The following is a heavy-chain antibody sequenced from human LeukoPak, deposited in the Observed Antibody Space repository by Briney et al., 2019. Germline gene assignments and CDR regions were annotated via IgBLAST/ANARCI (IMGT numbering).Heavy chain of an antibody. V-gene: IGHV4-59*01. CDR3: ARGLPGYSGGDDAFNI. D-gene: IGHD1-26*01. Sequence: SETLSLTCTVSGDSISGYYWSWFRLPPGKGLEWLGYISYTGNTNYNPSLKSRLTISLDTSRNHFSLKLSSVTAADTAVYYCARGLPGYSGGDDAFNIWGQGTMATVSS. CDR2: ISYTGNT. J-gene: IGHJ3*02. CDR1: GDSISGYY.